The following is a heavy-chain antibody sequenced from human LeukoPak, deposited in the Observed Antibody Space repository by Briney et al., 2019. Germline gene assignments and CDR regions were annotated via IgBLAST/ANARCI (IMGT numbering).Heavy chain of an antibody. CDR2: ISGDNGST. Sequence: ASVKASCKASGYTFTSYGISWVRQAPGQGLEWMGWISGDNGSTNYAQKLQGRVTMTTDTSTTTAYMELRSLRSDGSAIYYCAREDTRRGSRGYFDYWGQGTLVTVSS. V-gene: IGHV1-18*01. CDR1: GYTFTSYG. J-gene: IGHJ4*02. D-gene: IGHD2-2*01. CDR3: AREDTRRGSRGYFDY.